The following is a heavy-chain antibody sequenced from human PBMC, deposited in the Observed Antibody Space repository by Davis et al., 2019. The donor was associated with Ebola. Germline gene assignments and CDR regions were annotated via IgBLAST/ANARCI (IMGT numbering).Heavy chain of an antibody. D-gene: IGHD3-10*01. CDR1: GGSISSSSYY. V-gene: IGHV4-39*07. CDR3: ARSNLLGSGSYRPLDY. Sequence: SETLSLTCTVSGGSISSSSYYWGWIRQPPGKGLEWIGSIYYSGSTYYNPSLKSRVTISVDTSKNQFSLKLSSVTAADTAVYYCARSNLLGSGSYRPLDYWGQGTLVTVSS. J-gene: IGHJ4*02. CDR2: IYYSGST.